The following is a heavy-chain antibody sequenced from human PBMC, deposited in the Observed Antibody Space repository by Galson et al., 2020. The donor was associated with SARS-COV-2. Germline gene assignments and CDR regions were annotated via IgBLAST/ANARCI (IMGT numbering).Heavy chain of an antibody. CDR3: AKGPPYLIVVGPAAPDY. Sequence: TGGSLRLSCAASGFTFSSYAMSWVRQAPGKGLEWVSALSGSGGSTYYADSVKGRFTISRDNSKNTLYLQLNSLRAEDTAVYFGAKGPPYLIVVGPAAPDYWWQGTTVTVSS. J-gene: IGHJ6*01. CDR2: LSGSGGST. D-gene: IGHD2-2*01. CDR1: GFTFSSYA. V-gene: IGHV3-23*01.